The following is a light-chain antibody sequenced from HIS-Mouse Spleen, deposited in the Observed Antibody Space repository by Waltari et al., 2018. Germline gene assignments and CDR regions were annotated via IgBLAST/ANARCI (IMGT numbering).Light chain of an antibody. J-gene: IGLJ3*02. CDR3: CSYAGSSTWV. Sequence: QSALTQPASVSGSPGQSITISCTGTSRHVGRYTLLSWYQQHPGKAPKLMIYEGSKRPSGVSNRFSGSKSGNTASLTISGLQAEDEADYYCCSYAGSSTWVFGGGTKLTVL. CDR1: SRHVGRYTL. CDR2: EGS. V-gene: IGLV2-23*01.